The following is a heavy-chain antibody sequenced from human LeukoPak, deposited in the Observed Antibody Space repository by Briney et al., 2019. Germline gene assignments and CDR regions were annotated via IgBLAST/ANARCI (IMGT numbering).Heavy chain of an antibody. CDR3: ARVSGSTWYFDY. Sequence: ASVKVSCKASGYPFTDFYLHWVRQATGQGLEWMGWINPHSGGTNYAQNFQGRVTMTRDTSINTAYMELNRLTSDDTALYYCARVSGSTWYFDYWGQGTLVTVSS. CDR1: GYPFTDFY. J-gene: IGHJ4*02. D-gene: IGHD6-13*01. CDR2: INPHSGGT. V-gene: IGHV1-2*02.